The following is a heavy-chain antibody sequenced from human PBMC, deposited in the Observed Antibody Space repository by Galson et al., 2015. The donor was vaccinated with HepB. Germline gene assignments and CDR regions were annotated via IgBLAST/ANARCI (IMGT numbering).Heavy chain of an antibody. D-gene: IGHD3-9*01. J-gene: IGHJ4*02. CDR2: IDGSGGST. Sequence: LRLSCAASGFTFSTYGMYWVRQAPGEGLEWVSVIDGSGGSTNYADSVKGRFFMSRDNSKNTVYLQMNSLRAEDTAIYYCAKDGYPLLTGYSDYWGQGTLVTVSS. V-gene: IGHV3-23*01. CDR1: GFTFSTYG. CDR3: AKDGYPLLTGYSDY.